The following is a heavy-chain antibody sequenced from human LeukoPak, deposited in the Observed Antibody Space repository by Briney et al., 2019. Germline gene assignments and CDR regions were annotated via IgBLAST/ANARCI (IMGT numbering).Heavy chain of an antibody. CDR1: GYTFTSYY. CDR2: INPSGGST. V-gene: IGHV1-46*01. D-gene: IGHD7-27*01. CDR3: ARATSLGWFDP. Sequence: ASVKVSCKASGYTFTSYYMHWVRQAPGQGLEWMGIINPSGGSTSYAQKFQGRVTMTRDTSISTAYMELSRLRSDDTAVYYCARATSLGWFDPWGQGTLVTVSS. J-gene: IGHJ5*02.